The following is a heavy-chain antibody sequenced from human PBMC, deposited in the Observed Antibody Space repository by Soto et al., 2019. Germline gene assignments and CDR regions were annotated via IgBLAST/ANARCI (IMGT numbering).Heavy chain of an antibody. V-gene: IGHV4-59*01. Sequence: ETLSLTCTVSGGSISSNYWTCIRQPPGKGLEWIGYVYNSGSTNYNPSLKSRVTISEDTSKSQFSLKVNSMTAADTAVYYCARYRREAVAGYTLDNWGQGILVTVSS. CDR1: GGSISSNY. D-gene: IGHD6-13*01. CDR2: VYNSGST. J-gene: IGHJ4*02. CDR3: ARYRREAVAGYTLDN.